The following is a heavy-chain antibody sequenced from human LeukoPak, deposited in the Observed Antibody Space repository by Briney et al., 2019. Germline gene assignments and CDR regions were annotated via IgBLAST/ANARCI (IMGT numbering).Heavy chain of an antibody. CDR2: ISAYNGNT. D-gene: IGHD3-10*01. Sequence: ASVKVSCKASGYTFTSYGISWVRQAPGQGLERMGWISAYNGNTNYAQKLQGRVTMTTDTSTSTAYMELRSLRSDDTAVYYCARHPIMVRGVISYFDYWGQGTLVTVSS. V-gene: IGHV1-18*01. CDR1: GYTFTSYG. CDR3: ARHPIMVRGVISYFDY. J-gene: IGHJ4*02.